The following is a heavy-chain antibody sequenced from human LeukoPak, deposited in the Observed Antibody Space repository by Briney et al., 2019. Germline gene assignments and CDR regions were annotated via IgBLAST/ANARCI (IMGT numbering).Heavy chain of an antibody. Sequence: GGSLRLSCAASGFTFRSYWMHWVRQAPGKGLVWVSRINSDGSSTSYADSVEGRFTISRDNAKNSLYLQMNSLRAEDTAVYYCARAGPFAFDYWGQGTLVTVSS. CDR1: GFTFRSYW. V-gene: IGHV3-74*01. D-gene: IGHD2-21*01. J-gene: IGHJ4*02. CDR3: ARAGPFAFDY. CDR2: INSDGSST.